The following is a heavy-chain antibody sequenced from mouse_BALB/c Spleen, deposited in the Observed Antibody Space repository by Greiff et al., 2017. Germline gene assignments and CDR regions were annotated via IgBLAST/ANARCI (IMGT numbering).Heavy chain of an antibody. J-gene: IGHJ3*01. Sequence: QVQLQQSGAELMKPGASVKISCKATGYTFSSYWIEWVKQRPGHGLEWIGEILPGSGSTNYNEKFKGKATFTADTSSNPAYMQLSSLTSEDSAVYYCARTYRYDQGAWFADWGQGTLVTVSA. CDR1: GYTFSSYW. CDR2: ILPGSGST. V-gene: IGHV1-9*01. CDR3: ARTYRYDQGAWFAD. D-gene: IGHD2-14*01.